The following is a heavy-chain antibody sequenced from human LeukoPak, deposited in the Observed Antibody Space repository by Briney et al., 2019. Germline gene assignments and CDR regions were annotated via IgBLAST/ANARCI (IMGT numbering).Heavy chain of an antibody. Sequence: SETLSLTCTVSGGSITSYYWSWIRQSPGKGLEWIGYIYYTGTSYNPSLKSRVTISADTSKNQFSLKLISVTAADTAVYYCASRKLGNDYWGQGTLVTVSS. CDR3: ASRKLGNDY. CDR1: GGSITSYY. V-gene: IGHV4-59*01. J-gene: IGHJ4*02. CDR2: IYYTGT. D-gene: IGHD7-27*01.